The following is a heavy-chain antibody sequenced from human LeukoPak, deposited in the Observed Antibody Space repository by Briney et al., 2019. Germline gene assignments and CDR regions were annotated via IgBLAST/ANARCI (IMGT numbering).Heavy chain of an antibody. V-gene: IGHV3-48*04. Sequence: GGSLRLSCAASGFTFTSYSMSWVRQAPAKGLEWVSYISSSGSTIYYADSVKSRFTISRDNAKNSLYLQMNSLGAEDTAVYYCARRPGAFDIWGQGTMLTVSS. D-gene: IGHD1-1*01. CDR2: ISSSGSTI. CDR3: ARRPGAFDI. J-gene: IGHJ3*02. CDR1: GFTFTSYS.